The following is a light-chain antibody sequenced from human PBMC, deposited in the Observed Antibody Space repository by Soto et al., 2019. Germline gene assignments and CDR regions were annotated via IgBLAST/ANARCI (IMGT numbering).Light chain of an antibody. CDR3: QQSYSTPIT. J-gene: IGKJ5*01. CDR1: QSISSY. V-gene: IGKV1-39*01. CDR2: AAS. Sequence: DIQMTQSPSYLSASVGDRVTITCRASQSISSYLNWYQQKPGKAPKLLIYAASSLQSGVPSRFSGSGSGTDFTLTISSLQPEDFATYYCQQSYSTPITFGQGTRLEMK.